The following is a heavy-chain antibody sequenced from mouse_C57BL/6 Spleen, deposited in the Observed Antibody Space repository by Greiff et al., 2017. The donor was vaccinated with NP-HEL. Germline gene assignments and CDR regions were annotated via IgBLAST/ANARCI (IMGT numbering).Heavy chain of an antibody. CDR2: IDPENGDT. J-gene: IGHJ4*01. V-gene: IGHV14-4*01. Sequence: VQLKESGAELVRPGASVKLSCTASGFNIKDDYMHWVKQRPEQGLEWIGWIDPENGDTEYASKFQGKATITADTSSNTAYLQLSSLTSEDTAVYYCTCSSYYAMDYWGQGTSVTVSS. CDR3: TCSSYYAMDY. D-gene: IGHD1-1*01. CDR1: GFNIKDDY.